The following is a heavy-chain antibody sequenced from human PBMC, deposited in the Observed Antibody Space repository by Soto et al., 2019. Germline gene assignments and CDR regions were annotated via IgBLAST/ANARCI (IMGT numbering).Heavy chain of an antibody. CDR3: ASDLVGASDSYGLDV. CDR2: IWHDGYNK. V-gene: IGHV3-33*01. Sequence: QVQLVESGGGVVQPGRSLRLSCAASGFTFSNYGMHWVRQAPGKGLEWVAIIWHDGYNKYYADSVRGRFIISRDNSKNRLYLQMNSLRAEDTAVYYCASDLVGASDSYGLDVWGQGTPVTVSS. CDR1: GFTFSNYG. J-gene: IGHJ6*02. D-gene: IGHD1-26*01.